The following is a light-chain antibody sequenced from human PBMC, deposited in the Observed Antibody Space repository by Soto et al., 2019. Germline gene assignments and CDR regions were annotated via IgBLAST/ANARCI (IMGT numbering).Light chain of an antibody. CDR1: QSVSSN. Sequence: EIVMTQSPATLSVSPGERATLSCRASQSVSSNLAWYQQKPGRAPRLLIHGASTRATGIPARFSGSGSGTEFTLTISSLQSEDLADYYCQQYNNWPLTFGQGTRLEIK. CDR3: QQYNNWPLT. J-gene: IGKJ5*01. V-gene: IGKV3-15*01. CDR2: GAS.